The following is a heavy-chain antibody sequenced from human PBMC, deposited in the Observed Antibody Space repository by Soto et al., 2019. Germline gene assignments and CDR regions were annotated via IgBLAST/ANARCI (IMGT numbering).Heavy chain of an antibody. V-gene: IGHV1-46*03. CDR3: GRGPSGYDSLLMVVTRRMLNPAFDI. CDR2: INAGAGYT. J-gene: IGHJ3*02. CDR1: GYTFTNYY. D-gene: IGHD5-12*01. Sequence: ASVKVSCKASGYTFTNYYIHWVRQAPGQGLEWLGIINAGAGYTIYAQNFQDRVTMTRDTFTSTVYMELRSLKSEDTAVYYCGRGPSGYDSLLMVVTRRMLNPAFDIWGQGTLVTVSS.